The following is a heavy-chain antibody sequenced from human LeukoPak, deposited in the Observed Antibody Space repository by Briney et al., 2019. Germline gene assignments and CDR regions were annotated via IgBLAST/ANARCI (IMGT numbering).Heavy chain of an antibody. V-gene: IGHV3-48*04. CDR1: GFTFSSYS. Sequence: GGSLRLSCAASGFTFSSYSMNWVRQAPGKGLEWVSYISSSSSTIYYADSVKGRFTISRDNAKNSLYLQMNSLRAEDTAVYYCARDALRAYYYYMDVWGKGTTVTISS. CDR2: ISSSSSTI. J-gene: IGHJ6*03. CDR3: ARDALRAYYYYMDV.